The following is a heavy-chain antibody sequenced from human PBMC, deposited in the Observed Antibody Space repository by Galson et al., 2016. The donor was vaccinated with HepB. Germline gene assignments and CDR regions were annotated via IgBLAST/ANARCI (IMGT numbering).Heavy chain of an antibody. V-gene: IGHV3-9*01. CDR3: AKNIQGNCSGCDAFVM. D-gene: IGHD2-15*01. CDR1: GFTFDDYA. J-gene: IGHJ3*02. Sequence: SLRLSCAVSGFTFDDYAMHWVRQAPGKGLEWVSGISWNSDSIDYADSVKGRFTISRDNAKKSLYLQMNSLRPEDTALYSCAKNIQGNCSGCDAFVMGGQGTRSTVSS. CDR2: ISWNSDSI.